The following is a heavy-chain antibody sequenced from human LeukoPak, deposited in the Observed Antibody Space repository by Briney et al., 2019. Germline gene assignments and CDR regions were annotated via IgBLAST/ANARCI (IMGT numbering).Heavy chain of an antibody. Sequence: GGSLRLSCAASGFTFSCYAMHWVRQAPGKGLEWVAVISYDGSNKYYADSVKGRFTISRDNSKNTLYLQMNSLRAEDTAVYYCASSGYYFGAHDAFDIWGQGTMVTVSS. CDR1: GFTFSCYA. CDR2: ISYDGSNK. J-gene: IGHJ3*02. V-gene: IGHV3-30-3*01. D-gene: IGHD3-22*01. CDR3: ASSGYYFGAHDAFDI.